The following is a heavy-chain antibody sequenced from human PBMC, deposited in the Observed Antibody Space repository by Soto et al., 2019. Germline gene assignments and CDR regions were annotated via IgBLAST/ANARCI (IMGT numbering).Heavy chain of an antibody. D-gene: IGHD2-2*02. Sequence: VQLLESGGGLVQPGGSLRLSCAASRFTFSSYAMSWVRQAPGKGLEWVSAISGSGGSTYYADSVKGRFTISRDNSKNTLYLQMNSLRAEDTAVYYCAKGEGCSSTSCYTGIVVAAYYWGQGTLVTVSS. CDR2: ISGSGGST. CDR3: AKGEGCSSTSCYTGIVVAAYY. CDR1: RFTFSSYA. V-gene: IGHV3-23*01. J-gene: IGHJ4*02.